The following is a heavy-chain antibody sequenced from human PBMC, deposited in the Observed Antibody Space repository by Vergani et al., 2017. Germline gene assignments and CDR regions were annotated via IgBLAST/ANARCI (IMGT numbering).Heavy chain of an antibody. CDR2: INHSGST. CDR1: GGSFSGYY. Sequence: QVQLQQWGAGLLKPSETLSLTCAVYGGSFSGYYWSSIRQPPGKGLEWIGEINHSGSTNYNPSLKSRVTISVDTSKNQFSLKLSSVTAADTAVYYCASWEGWLAAEYFQHWGQGTLVTVSS. D-gene: IGHD6-19*01. CDR3: ASWEGWLAAEYFQH. J-gene: IGHJ1*01. V-gene: IGHV4-34*01.